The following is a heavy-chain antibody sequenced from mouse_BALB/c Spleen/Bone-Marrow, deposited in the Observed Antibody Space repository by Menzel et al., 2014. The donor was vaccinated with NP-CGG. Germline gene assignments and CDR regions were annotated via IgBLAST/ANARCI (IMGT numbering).Heavy chain of an antibody. V-gene: IGHV5-6-5*01. CDR1: GFTFSNYA. CDR3: ARNYYGSFAY. D-gene: IGHD1-1*01. Sequence: EVQVVESGGDLVKPGGSLKLSCAAPGFTFSNYALSWVRQTPEKRLEWVASISTCGSTYYLDSVKGRFTISRDSARNILYLQMSSLRSEDTAMYYCARNYYGSFAYWGQGTLVTVSA. CDR2: ISTCGST. J-gene: IGHJ3*01.